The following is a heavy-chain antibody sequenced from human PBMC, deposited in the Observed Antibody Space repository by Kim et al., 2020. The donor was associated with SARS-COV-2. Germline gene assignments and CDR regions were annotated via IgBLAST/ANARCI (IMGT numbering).Heavy chain of an antibody. Sequence: GESLKISCKGSGYSFTSYWISWVRQMPGKGLEWMGRIDPSDSYTNYSPSFQGHVTISADKSISTAYLQWSSLKASDTAMYYCARYPPHRSSGYPLVAIDYWGQGTLVTVSS. D-gene: IGHD3-22*01. CDR2: IDPSDSYT. J-gene: IGHJ4*02. CDR3: ARYPPHRSSGYPLVAIDY. V-gene: IGHV5-10-1*01. CDR1: GYSFTSYW.